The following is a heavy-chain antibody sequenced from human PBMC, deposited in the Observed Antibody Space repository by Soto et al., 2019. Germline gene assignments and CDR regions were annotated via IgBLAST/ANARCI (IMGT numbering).Heavy chain of an antibody. D-gene: IGHD1-26*01. J-gene: IGHJ6*02. CDR1: GFPFSSYD. CDR3: ARRSRIVGASQNYYYYGMDV. Sequence: GGSLILSCAASGFPFSSYDMHLVRPAPGKGLEGVAVIWYDGSNKYYADAVKGRFTISRDNSKNTLYLQMNSLRAEDTAVYYCARRSRIVGASQNYYYYGMDVWGQGTTVIVS. CDR2: IWYDGSNK. V-gene: IGHV3-33*01.